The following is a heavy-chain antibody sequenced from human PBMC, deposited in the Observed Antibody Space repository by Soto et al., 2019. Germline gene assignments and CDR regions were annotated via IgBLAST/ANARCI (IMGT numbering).Heavy chain of an antibody. J-gene: IGHJ3*01. D-gene: IGHD5-12*01. Sequence: EVQLVESGGGLVQPGGSLRLSCAASGFTFNRHSMSWVRQAPGKGLEWVSYISASGTSTQYADFVRGRLTVSRDNAKNSLYLQINRLREDATAVYYCARDLLLVASATGAFDVWGQGTTVTVS. CDR3: ARDLLLVASATGAFDV. V-gene: IGHV3-48*02. CDR2: ISASGTST. CDR1: GFTFNRHS.